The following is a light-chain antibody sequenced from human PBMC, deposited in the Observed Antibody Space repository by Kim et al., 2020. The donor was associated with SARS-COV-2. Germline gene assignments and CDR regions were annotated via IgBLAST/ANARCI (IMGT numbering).Light chain of an antibody. J-gene: IGLJ3*02. Sequence: QCVHMSCTGTSSNIGADYDVHWYQQFPGKAPKVLFYGNNNRPSGVPDRFSGSKSGTSASLAITGLQPEDEADYHCQSYDSSLSGSVFGGGTQLTVL. CDR1: SSNIGADYD. CDR2: GNN. V-gene: IGLV1-40*01. CDR3: QSYDSSLSGSV.